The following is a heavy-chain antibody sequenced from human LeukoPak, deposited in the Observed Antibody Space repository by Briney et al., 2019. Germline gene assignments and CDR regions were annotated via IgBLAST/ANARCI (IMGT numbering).Heavy chain of an antibody. CDR2: IYTSGNT. CDR3: ARDRAGDSFDI. D-gene: IGHD7-27*01. V-gene: IGHV4-61*02. CDR1: GDSISSGNYY. Sequence: TLSLTCTVSGDSISSGNYYLTWIRQPAGKGLEWIGRIYTSGNTNYNPSLRSQVTISMDTSKNQFSLNLNSVTAADTAVYYCARDRAGDSFDIWGQGTMVTVSS. J-gene: IGHJ3*02.